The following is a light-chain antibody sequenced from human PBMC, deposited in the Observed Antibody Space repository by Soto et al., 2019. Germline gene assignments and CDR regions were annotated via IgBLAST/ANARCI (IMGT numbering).Light chain of an antibody. V-gene: IGKV1D-12*01. J-gene: IGKJ5*01. CDR3: QQADTFPIT. CDR2: AAS. Sequence: DIQMTQSPSSVSASVGDRVTISCQASQGISRSLDWYQQKPGKAHKLLIYAASRLQSGVTSRFSGSGFGTYFTLTISSLQPEDSAIYYWQQADTFPITFGQGTRLEI. CDR1: QGISRS.